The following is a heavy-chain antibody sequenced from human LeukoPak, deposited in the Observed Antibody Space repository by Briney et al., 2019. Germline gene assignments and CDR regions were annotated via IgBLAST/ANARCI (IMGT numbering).Heavy chain of an antibody. V-gene: IGHV3-7*01. Sequence: QSGGSLRLSCAVSGFTFSTYWMTWVRQAPGKGREWVANIKPDGSEQNYVDSVKGRFTISRDDAKNSLFLQMNSLRAEDTAVYFCARNDVPAAGDYWGQGTLVTVSS. CDR3: ARNDVPAAGDY. CDR1: GFTFSTYW. D-gene: IGHD6-13*01. J-gene: IGHJ4*02. CDR2: IKPDGSEQ.